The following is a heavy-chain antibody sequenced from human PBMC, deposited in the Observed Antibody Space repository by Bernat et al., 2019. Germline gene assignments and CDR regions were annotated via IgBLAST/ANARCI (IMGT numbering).Heavy chain of an antibody. D-gene: IGHD2-2*01. CDR3: ASLCSTSTSCYDY. Sequence: QVQLVQSGAEVMKPGASVKVSCKASGYTFTTYGITWVRQAPGQGLEWMGWISAYNGNTDYAPKLQGRVTMTRDTSTTTAYMELRSLRSDDTAVYYCASLCSTSTSCYDYWGQGILVTVSS. CDR2: ISAYNGNT. V-gene: IGHV1-18*01. J-gene: IGHJ4*02. CDR1: GYTFTTYG.